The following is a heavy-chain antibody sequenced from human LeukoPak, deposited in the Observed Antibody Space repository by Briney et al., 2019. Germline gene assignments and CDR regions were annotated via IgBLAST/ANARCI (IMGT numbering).Heavy chain of an antibody. J-gene: IGHJ4*02. CDR2: IYTSGDT. CDR3: ARETSKIADY. D-gene: IGHD2-21*01. V-gene: IGHV4-61*09. Sequence: SQTLSLTCTVSGGSITSGSYYWSWIRQPAGRGLEWIGHIYTSGDTNYNPSLKSRITISLDTSKNEFSLKLSSVTAADTAVYYCARETSKIADYWGQGTLVTVSS. CDR1: GGSITSGSYY.